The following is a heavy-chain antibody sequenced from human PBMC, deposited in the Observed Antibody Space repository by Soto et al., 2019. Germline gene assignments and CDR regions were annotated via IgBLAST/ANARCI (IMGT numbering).Heavy chain of an antibody. J-gene: IGHJ4*02. D-gene: IGHD1-26*01. V-gene: IGHV3-23*01. CDR2: ISATGDNT. CDR1: GFTFNNYA. CDR3: AKEMSYGRPYDY. Sequence: GGSLRLSCAASGFTFNNYAVSWVRQAPGKGLEWVSAISATGDNTYYADFVEGRFTISRDNSKNTLYLQMNGLRAEDTAMYYCAKEMSYGRPYDYWGQGTLVTVSS.